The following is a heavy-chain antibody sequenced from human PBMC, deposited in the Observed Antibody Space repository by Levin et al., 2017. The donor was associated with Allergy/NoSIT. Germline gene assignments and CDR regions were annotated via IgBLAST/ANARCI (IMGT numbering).Heavy chain of an antibody. Sequence: SETLSLTCAVSGGSMNTGDYYWSWIRQLPGKGLEWIGYIYSSGRTDYNPSLRGRVTISGDTSKNQFSLTLTSVTAADTAAYYCARDRIGAYCSGSTCHDTPRFDPWGQGTLVSVSS. CDR3: ARDRIGAYCSGSTCHDTPRFDP. J-gene: IGHJ5*02. D-gene: IGHD2-15*01. CDR2: IYSSGRT. V-gene: IGHV4-30-4*01. CDR1: GGSMNTGDYY.